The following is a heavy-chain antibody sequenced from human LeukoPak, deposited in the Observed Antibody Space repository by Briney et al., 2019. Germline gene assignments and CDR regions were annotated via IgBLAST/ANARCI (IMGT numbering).Heavy chain of an antibody. V-gene: IGHV3-13*01. CDR1: GFTFSSYD. J-gene: IGHJ3*02. CDR3: ARGPSTYYYDSSVGAFDI. CDR2: IGTAGDT. D-gene: IGHD3-22*01. Sequence: PGGSLRLSCAASGFTFSSYDMHWVRQATGKGLEWVSAIGTAGDTYYPGSVKGRFTISRENAKNSLYLQMSSLRAGDTAVYYCARGPSTYYYDSSVGAFDIWGQGTMVTVSS.